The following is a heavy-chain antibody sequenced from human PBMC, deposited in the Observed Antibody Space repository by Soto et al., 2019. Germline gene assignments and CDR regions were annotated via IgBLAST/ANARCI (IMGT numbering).Heavy chain of an antibody. CDR2: ISYDGSNK. J-gene: IGHJ4*02. D-gene: IGHD5-18*01. CDR1: GFTFSAYG. Sequence: GSLRLSCAASGFTFSAYGMHWVRQAPGKGLEWVAVISYDGSNKYYADSVKGRFTISRDNSKNTLYLQMSSLRPEDTAVYYCAKGFSYSVIDYWGQGTLVTVSS. CDR3: AKGFSYSVIDY. V-gene: IGHV3-30*18.